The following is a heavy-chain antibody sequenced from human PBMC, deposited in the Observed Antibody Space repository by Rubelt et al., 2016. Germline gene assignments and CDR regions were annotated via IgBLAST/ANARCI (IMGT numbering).Heavy chain of an antibody. Sequence: QVQLVQSGAEVKKPGASVKVSCKASGYTFTSYDINWVRQATGQGLEWMGWMNPNSGNTGVSQKFRGRGTMTRNTSISTAYMELSSLGSEDTAVYYCARGRRSGWYFSYWGQGTLVTVSS. V-gene: IGHV1-8*01. J-gene: IGHJ4*02. D-gene: IGHD6-19*01. CDR2: MNPNSGNT. CDR1: GYTFTSYD. CDR3: ARGRRSGWYFSY.